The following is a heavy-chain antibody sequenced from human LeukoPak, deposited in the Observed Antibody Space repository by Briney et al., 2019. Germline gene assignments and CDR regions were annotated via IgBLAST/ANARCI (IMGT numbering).Heavy chain of an antibody. CDR1: GGTFSSYA. Sequence: SVKVSCKASGGTFSSYAISWVRQAPGQGLEWMGGIIPIFGTANYAQKFQGRVTITADESTSTAYMELSSLRSEDTAVYYCATANPLSRYSSSWYDYWGQGTLVTVSS. J-gene: IGHJ4*02. CDR3: ATANPLSRYSSSWYDY. CDR2: IIPIFGTA. D-gene: IGHD6-13*01. V-gene: IGHV1-69*13.